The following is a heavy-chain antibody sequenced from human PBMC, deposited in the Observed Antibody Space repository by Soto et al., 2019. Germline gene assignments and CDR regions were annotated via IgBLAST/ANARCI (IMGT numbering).Heavy chain of an antibody. D-gene: IGHD4-17*01. CDR1: GGSFSGYY. Sequence: PSETLSLTCAVYGGSFSGYYWGWIRQPPGKGLEWIGEINHSGSTNYNPSLKSRVTISVDTSKNQFSLKLSSVTAADTAVYYCARGQHIYGDIYFQHWGQGTLVTVSS. J-gene: IGHJ1*01. V-gene: IGHV4-34*01. CDR3: ARGQHIYGDIYFQH. CDR2: INHSGST.